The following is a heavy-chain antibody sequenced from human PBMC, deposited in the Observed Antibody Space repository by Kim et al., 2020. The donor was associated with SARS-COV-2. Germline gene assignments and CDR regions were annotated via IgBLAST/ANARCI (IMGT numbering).Heavy chain of an antibody. V-gene: IGHV3-11*01. D-gene: IGHD3-3*01. J-gene: IGHJ6*02. CDR1: GFTFSDYY. CDR2: ISSSGSTI. Sequence: GGSLRLSCAASGFTFSDYYMSWIRQAPGKGLEWVSYISSSGSTIYYADSVKGRFTISRDNAKNSLYLQMNSLRAEDTAVYYCARDRKTTVTIFGVVIIFGAMDVWGQGTTVTVSS. CDR3: ARDRKTTVTIFGVVIIFGAMDV.